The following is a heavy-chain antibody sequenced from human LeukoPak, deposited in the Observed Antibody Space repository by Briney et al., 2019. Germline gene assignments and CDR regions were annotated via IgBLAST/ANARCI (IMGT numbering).Heavy chain of an antibody. D-gene: IGHD3-10*01. V-gene: IGHV3-23*01. Sequence: GGSLRLSCAASGFTISTYGMSWVRQAPGKGLEWVSSISGGTTYYADSVKGRFTISRDNSKNTVSLQMNSLRAEDTAVYYCAKSVYHSGNYWGQGTLITVSS. CDR3: AKSVYHSGNY. CDR1: GFTISTYG. J-gene: IGHJ4*02. CDR2: ISGGTT.